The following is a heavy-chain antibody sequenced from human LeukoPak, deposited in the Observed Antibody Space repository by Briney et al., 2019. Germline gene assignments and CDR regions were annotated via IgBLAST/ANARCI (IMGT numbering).Heavy chain of an antibody. CDR1: GYSFTTYG. CDR2: ISANNNNT. Sequence: GASVKVSCKASGYSFTTYGISWVRQAPGQGLEWMGWISANNNNTDNVQKLQGRVTMTTDTSTSTAYMELRSLRSDDTAVYYCARDLDPDLTLLRGVPDAFDIWGQGTMVTVSS. CDR3: ARDLDPDLTLLRGVPDAFDI. D-gene: IGHD3-10*01. V-gene: IGHV1-18*01. J-gene: IGHJ3*02.